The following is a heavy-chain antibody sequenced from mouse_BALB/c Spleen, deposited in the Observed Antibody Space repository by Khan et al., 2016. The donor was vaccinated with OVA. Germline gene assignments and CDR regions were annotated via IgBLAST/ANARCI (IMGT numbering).Heavy chain of an antibody. D-gene: IGHD1-1*01. CDR3: GRISIITVEGFAY. CDR2: VNPNNGGT. V-gene: IGHV1-18*01. Sequence: VQLQQSGPDLVKPGASVKISCKTSGYSFTGYYIHWVKQSQGKSLEWIGRVNPNNGGTTYNQKFKGKAILTVEKSSSTAYMELRSLTSEDFAVYYCGRISIITVEGFAYWGQGTLVTVSA. CDR1: GYSFTGYY. J-gene: IGHJ3*01.